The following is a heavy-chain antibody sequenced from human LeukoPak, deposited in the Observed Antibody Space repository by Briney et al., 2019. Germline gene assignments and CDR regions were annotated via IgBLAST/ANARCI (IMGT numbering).Heavy chain of an antibody. D-gene: IGHD3-10*01. J-gene: IGHJ6*02. CDR2: IYYSGST. CDR1: GGSISSYY. V-gene: IGHV4-59*01. CDR3: ARVSGLLWFGELLPSYYYYGMDV. Sequence: SETLSLTCTVSGGSISSYYWSWIRQPPGKGLEWIGCIYYSGSTNYNPSLKSRVTISVDTSKNQFSLKLSSVTAADTAVYYCARVSGLLWFGELLPSYYYYGMDVWGQGTTVTVSS.